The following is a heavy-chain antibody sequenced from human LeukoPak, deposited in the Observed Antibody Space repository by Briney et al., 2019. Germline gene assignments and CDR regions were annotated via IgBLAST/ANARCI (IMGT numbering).Heavy chain of an antibody. Sequence: GGSLRLSCAASGFTSDDYGMSWVRQAPWKGLEWVSGINWNGGSTGYADSVKGRFTISRDNAKNSLYLQMNSLRAEDTAVYYCARESPHYYYYMDAWGKGTTVTVSS. CDR2: INWNGGST. CDR3: ARESPHYYYYMDA. J-gene: IGHJ6*03. CDR1: GFTSDDYG. V-gene: IGHV3-20*04.